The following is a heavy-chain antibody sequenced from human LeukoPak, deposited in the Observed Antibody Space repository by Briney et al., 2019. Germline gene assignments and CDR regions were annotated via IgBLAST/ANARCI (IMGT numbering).Heavy chain of an antibody. CDR3: ARERPGYSSSFDY. CDR2: IYYSGST. CDR1: GGSISSYY. D-gene: IGHD6-13*01. V-gene: IGHV4-59*12. Sequence: PSETLSLTCTVSGGSISSYYWSWIRQPPGKGLEWIGYIYYSGSTNYNPSLKSRVTISVDTSKNQFSPKLSSVTAADTAVYYCARERPGYSSSFDYWGQGTLVTVSS. J-gene: IGHJ4*02.